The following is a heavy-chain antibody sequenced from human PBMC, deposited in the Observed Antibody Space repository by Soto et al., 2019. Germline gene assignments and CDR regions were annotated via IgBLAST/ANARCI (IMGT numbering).Heavy chain of an antibody. CDR3: ARGRYCSGGSCYPPWYFDL. J-gene: IGHJ2*01. CDR2: ISAYNGNT. CDR1: GYTFTSYG. D-gene: IGHD2-15*01. Sequence: QVQLVQSGAEVKKPGASVKVSCKASGYTFTSYGISWVRQAPGQWLEWMGWISAYNGNTNYAQKLQGRVTMTTDTSASTAYMEVRSLRSDDTAVYYCARGRYCSGGSCYPPWYFDLWGRGTLVTVSS. V-gene: IGHV1-18*01.